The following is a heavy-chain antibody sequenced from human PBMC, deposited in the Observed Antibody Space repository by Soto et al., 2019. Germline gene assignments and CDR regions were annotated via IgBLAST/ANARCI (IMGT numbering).Heavy chain of an antibody. CDR2: ISGSGSST. D-gene: IGHD3-22*01. J-gene: IGHJ5*02. Sequence: GKGLEWVSGISGSGSSTYYADSVKGRFTISRDNAKNSLYLQMNSLRAEDTAVYYCAREGDSSGWYNWFDPWGQGTLVTVSS. CDR3: AREGDSSGWYNWFDP. V-gene: IGHV3-23*01.